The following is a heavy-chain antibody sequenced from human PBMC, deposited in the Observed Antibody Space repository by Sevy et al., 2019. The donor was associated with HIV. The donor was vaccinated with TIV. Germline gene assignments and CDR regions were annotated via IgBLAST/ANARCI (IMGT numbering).Heavy chain of an antibody. Sequence: GGSLRLSCAASGFTFNTYGMHWVRQAPGKGLEWVAVISYHGRDKFYGDSVEGRFTISRDNSKKKLYLQMNSLRAEDTAVYYCAKDFTGYNGMDVWGQGTMVTVSS. D-gene: IGHD3-9*01. CDR2: ISYHGRDK. CDR1: GFTFNTYG. CDR3: AKDFTGYNGMDV. J-gene: IGHJ6*02. V-gene: IGHV3-30*18.